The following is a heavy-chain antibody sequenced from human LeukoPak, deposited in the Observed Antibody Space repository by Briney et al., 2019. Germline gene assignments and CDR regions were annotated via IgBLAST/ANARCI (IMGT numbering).Heavy chain of an antibody. CDR3: AEDGNYYGSGSYLNY. V-gene: IGHV3-30*18. CDR1: GFTFSSYG. CDR2: ISYDGSNK. D-gene: IGHD3-10*01. J-gene: IGHJ4*02. Sequence: GGSLRLSCAASGFTFSSYGMHWVRQAPGKGLEWVAVISYDGSNKYYGDSVKGRFTISRDSSKNTVYLQMDSLRAEDTAVYYCAEDGNYYGSGSYLNYWGQGTLVTVSS.